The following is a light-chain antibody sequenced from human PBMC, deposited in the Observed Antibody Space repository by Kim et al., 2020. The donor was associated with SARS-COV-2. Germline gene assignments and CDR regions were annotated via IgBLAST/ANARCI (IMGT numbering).Light chain of an antibody. V-gene: IGLV3-9*01. J-gene: IGLJ3*02. CDR2: RDS. Sequence: SYELTQPLSVSVALGQTARITCGGNNIGSKNVHWYQQKPGQAPVLVIYRDSNRPYGIPERFSGSNSGNTATLTISRAQAGDEADYYCQVWDSSTAVFGGG. CDR3: QVWDSSTAV. CDR1: NIGSKN.